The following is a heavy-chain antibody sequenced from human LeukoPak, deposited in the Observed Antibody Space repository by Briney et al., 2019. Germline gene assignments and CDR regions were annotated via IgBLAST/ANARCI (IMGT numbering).Heavy chain of an antibody. CDR2: INHSGST. J-gene: IGHJ5*02. V-gene: IGHV4-34*01. Sequence: SETLSLTCAVYGGSFSGYYWSWIRQPPGKGLEWIGEINHSGSTNYNPSLKSRVTISVDTSKNQFSLKLSSVTAADTAVYYCARGQGTGCRVSWGQGTLVTVSS. CDR1: GGSFSGYY. CDR3: ARGQGTGCRVS. D-gene: IGHD6-13*01.